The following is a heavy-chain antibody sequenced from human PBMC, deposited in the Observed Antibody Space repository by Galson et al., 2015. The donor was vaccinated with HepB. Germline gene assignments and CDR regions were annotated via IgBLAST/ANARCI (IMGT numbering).Heavy chain of an antibody. Sequence: SLRLSGEASGFTFKTYTMHWLRQAPGKGREPVAVISHGANSRLYSDSVRGRFTISRDDSHNTLYLQMSNLRTEDTAVYYCARVAYSDNSAYPTWGLGTLVTVSS. D-gene: IGHD3-22*01. CDR1: GFTFKTYT. V-gene: IGHV3-30*04. J-gene: IGHJ4*02. CDR2: ISHGANSR. CDR3: ARVAYSDNSAYPT.